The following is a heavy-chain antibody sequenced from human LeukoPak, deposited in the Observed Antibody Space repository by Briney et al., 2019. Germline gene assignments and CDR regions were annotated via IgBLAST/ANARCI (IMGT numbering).Heavy chain of an antibody. J-gene: IGHJ4*02. Sequence: GGSLRLSCAASGFTFSSYGMSWVRQAPGKGLEWVAFIRYDGSNKYYLDSVKGRFTISRDNSKNTLFLQMNTLRTEDTAVYYCAKDQGTSGYFGLMDYWGQGTLVTVSS. CDR1: GFTFSSYG. V-gene: IGHV3-30*02. CDR3: AKDQGTSGYFGLMDY. CDR2: IRYDGSNK. D-gene: IGHD1-1*01.